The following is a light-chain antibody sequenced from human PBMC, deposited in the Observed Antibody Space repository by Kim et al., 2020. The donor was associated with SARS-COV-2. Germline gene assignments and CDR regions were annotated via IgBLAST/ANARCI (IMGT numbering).Light chain of an antibody. V-gene: IGKV3-20*01. J-gene: IGKJ1*01. CDR2: GAS. CDR1: QSVSSSY. Sequence: EIVLTQSPGTLSLSPGERATLSCRASQSVSSSYLAWYQQKPGQAPRLLIYGASSRATGVPDRFSGSGSGTDFTLTITRLEPEDFAVYYCQQHGNSPHTFGQGTKVDI. CDR3: QQHGNSPHT.